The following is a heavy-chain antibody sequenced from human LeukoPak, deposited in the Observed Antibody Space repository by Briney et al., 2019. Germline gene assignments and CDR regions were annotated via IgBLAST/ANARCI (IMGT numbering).Heavy chain of an antibody. Sequence: GESLRLSCAASGFTFSSYAMSWVRQAPGKGLEWVSAISGSGGSTYYADSVKGRFTISRDNSKNTLYLQMNSLRAEDTAVYYCAKDYYDSSGYSEGDDFDIWGQGTMVTVPS. V-gene: IGHV3-23*01. J-gene: IGHJ3*02. CDR2: ISGSGGST. CDR3: AKDYYDSSGYSEGDDFDI. CDR1: GFTFSSYA. D-gene: IGHD3-22*01.